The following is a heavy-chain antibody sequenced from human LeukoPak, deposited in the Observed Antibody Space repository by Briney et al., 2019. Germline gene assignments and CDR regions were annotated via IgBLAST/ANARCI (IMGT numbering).Heavy chain of an antibody. D-gene: IGHD2-21*01. V-gene: IGHV4-39*01. Sequence: SETLSLTCTVSGGSISSSNDYWGWIRQTPGKGLEWIGSIYYSGSTYYNPSLKSRVTIFVDTSKNQFSLKLSSVTAADTAVYFCARHPAGGGEWFDPWGQGTLVTVSS. CDR2: IYYSGST. CDR1: GGSISSSNDY. CDR3: ARHPAGGGEWFDP. J-gene: IGHJ5*02.